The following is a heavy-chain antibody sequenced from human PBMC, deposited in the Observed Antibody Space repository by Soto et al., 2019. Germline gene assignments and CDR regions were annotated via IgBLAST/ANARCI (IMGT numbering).Heavy chain of an antibody. CDR3: VRLIGNSWLDF. D-gene: IGHD1-26*01. V-gene: IGHV6-1*01. CDR1: GDSVSSSSVT. CDR2: TYYRSKWYN. Sequence: QVQLQQSEPGLLKPSQTLSLTCAISGDSVSSSSVTWNWIRQSPSRGLEWLGRTYYRSKWYNDYAESVKSQITIXPXTSKNXFXXXXNSVTXEXTAVYYCVRLIGNSWLDFWGQGTLVTVSS. J-gene: IGHJ5*01.